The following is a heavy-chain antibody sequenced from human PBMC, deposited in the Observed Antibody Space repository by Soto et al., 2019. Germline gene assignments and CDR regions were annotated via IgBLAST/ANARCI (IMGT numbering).Heavy chain of an antibody. CDR1: GGTFSSYT. J-gene: IGHJ4*02. CDR3: ARSGYCSGGSCYLTVFY. CDR2: IIPILGIA. Sequence: QVQLVQSGAEVKKPGSSVKVSCKASGGTFSSYTISWVRQAPGQGLEWMGRIIPILGIANYAQKFQGRVTITADKSTSTAYMELSGLRSEDTAVYYCARSGYCSGGSCYLTVFYWGQGTLVTVSS. D-gene: IGHD2-15*01. V-gene: IGHV1-69*02.